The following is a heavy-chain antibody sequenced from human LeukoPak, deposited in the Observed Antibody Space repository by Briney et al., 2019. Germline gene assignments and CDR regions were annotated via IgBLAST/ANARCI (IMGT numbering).Heavy chain of an antibody. J-gene: IGHJ4*02. V-gene: IGHV1-2*02. CDR1: GYTFTGYY. Sequence: GASVKVSCKASGYTFTGYYMHWVRQAPGQGLEWMGWINPNSGGTNYAQKFQGRVTMTRDTSISTAYMELSRQRSYDTAVYYCARDRPQTYYYDSSGYYLLLWGQGTLVTVSS. D-gene: IGHD3-22*01. CDR3: ARDRPQTYYYDSSGYYLLL. CDR2: INPNSGGT.